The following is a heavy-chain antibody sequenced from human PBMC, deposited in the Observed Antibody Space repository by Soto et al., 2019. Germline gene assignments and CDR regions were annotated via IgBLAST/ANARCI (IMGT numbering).Heavy chain of an antibody. J-gene: IGHJ4*02. CDR3: AKPSGRAS. Sequence: QVQVVESGAGVVQPGRSLTLSCTGSGFTFRSYGMYWVRQAPGKGLEWLAAISNDGSNEQYADSVKGRFTISRDNLKNTLYLQMNSLRREDTALYYCAKPSGRASWGQGTLVTVSS. CDR2: ISNDGSNE. V-gene: IGHV3-30*18. CDR1: GFTFRSYG.